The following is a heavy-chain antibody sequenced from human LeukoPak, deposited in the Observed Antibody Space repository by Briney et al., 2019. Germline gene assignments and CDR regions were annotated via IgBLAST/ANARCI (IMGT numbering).Heavy chain of an antibody. Sequence: GASVKVSCKASGYTFTGYYMHWVRQAPGQGLEWMGWISAYNGNTNYAQKLQGRVTMTTDTSTSTAYMELRSLRSDDTAVYYCARAPPTIVVVPAAPFDYWGQGTLVTVSS. D-gene: IGHD2-2*01. CDR2: ISAYNGNT. V-gene: IGHV1-18*04. J-gene: IGHJ4*02. CDR1: GYTFTGYY. CDR3: ARAPPTIVVVPAAPFDY.